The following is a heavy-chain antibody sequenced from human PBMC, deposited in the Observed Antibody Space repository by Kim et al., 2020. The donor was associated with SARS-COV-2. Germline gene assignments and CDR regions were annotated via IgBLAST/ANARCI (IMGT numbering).Heavy chain of an antibody. CDR2: IKQDGSEK. CDR3: ARDSSPYYYYGMDV. CDR1: GFTFSSYW. Sequence: GGSLRLSCAASGFTFSSYWMSWVRQAPGKGLEWVANIKQDGSEKYYVDSVKGRFTISRDNAKNSLYLQMNSLRAEDTAVYYCARDSSPYYYYGMDVWGQGTTVTVSS. V-gene: IGHV3-7*01. J-gene: IGHJ6*02.